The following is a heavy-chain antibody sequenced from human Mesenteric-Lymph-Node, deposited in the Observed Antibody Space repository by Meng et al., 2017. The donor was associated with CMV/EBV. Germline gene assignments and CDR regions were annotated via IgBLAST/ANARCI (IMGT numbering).Heavy chain of an antibody. CDR1: YPSTTYG. D-gene: IGHD3-22*01. CDR3: AGPSPYYYDSSGHFDFDY. J-gene: IGHJ4*02. Sequence: YPSTTYGITWVQQAPGQGLGWMGWISAYDGHTTYARGLQGRVIMTTDTSTHTAYMELKSLRSDDTAMYFCAGPSPYYYDSSGHFDFDYWGQGTLVTVSS. V-gene: IGHV1-18*01. CDR2: ISAYDGHT.